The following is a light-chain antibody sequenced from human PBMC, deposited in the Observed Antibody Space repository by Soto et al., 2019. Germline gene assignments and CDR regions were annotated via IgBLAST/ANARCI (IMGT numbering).Light chain of an antibody. J-gene: IGKJ2*01. Sequence: DIQMTQSPSTLSASVGDGVTITGRASQSIGSGLAWYQQKPGKAPKLLIYKATNLQTGVPSRFSGSGSGTDFSLTISSLQPVDSATYYCQQYTDFQYTFGQGTKVEI. CDR2: KAT. V-gene: IGKV1-5*03. CDR1: QSIGSG. CDR3: QQYTDFQYT.